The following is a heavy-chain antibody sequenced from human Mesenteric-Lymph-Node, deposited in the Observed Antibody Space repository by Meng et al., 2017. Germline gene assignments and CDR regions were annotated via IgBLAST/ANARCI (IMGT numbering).Heavy chain of an antibody. J-gene: IGHJ4*02. V-gene: IGHV3-23*01. D-gene: IGHD2-8*01. CDR2: ISGGGGST. CDR3: TRLSRMSLSDY. CDR1: GFSFSSYA. Sequence: GESLKISCAASGFSFSSYAMSWVRQAPGKGLECVSSISGGGGSTDYADSVQGRFTISRDNSKNTLYLQMNSLRAEDTAVYYCTRLSRMSLSDYWGQGSLVTVSS.